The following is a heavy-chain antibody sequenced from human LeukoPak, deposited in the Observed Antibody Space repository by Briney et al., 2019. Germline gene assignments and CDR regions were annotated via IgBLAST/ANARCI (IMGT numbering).Heavy chain of an antibody. CDR2: MYYIGST. CDR1: GGSISSSTYY. Sequence: SETLSLTCTVSGGSISSSTYYWGWIRQPPGKGLEWIASMYYIGSTYYNPSRQSRVTISQNTSKNQFSLKLDSVTAADTAVYYCVKEGFWGRGTLVSVSS. CDR3: VKEGF. J-gene: IGHJ4*02. V-gene: IGHV4-39*07.